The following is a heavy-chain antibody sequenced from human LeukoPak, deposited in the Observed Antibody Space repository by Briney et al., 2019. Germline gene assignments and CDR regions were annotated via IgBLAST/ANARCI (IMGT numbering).Heavy chain of an antibody. Sequence: ASVKVSCKASGYTFTGYYMHWVRQAPGQGLEWMGWINPNSGGTNYAQKLQGRVTMTTDTSTSTAYMELRSLRSDDTAVYYCARAKSGYDCTNGVCPLDYWGQGTLVTVSS. J-gene: IGHJ4*02. CDR1: GYTFTGYY. CDR3: ARAKSGYDCTNGVCPLDY. CDR2: INPNSGGT. D-gene: IGHD2-8*01. V-gene: IGHV1-2*02.